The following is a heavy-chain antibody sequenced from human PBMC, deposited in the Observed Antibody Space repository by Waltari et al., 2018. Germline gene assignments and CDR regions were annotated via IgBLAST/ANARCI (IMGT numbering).Heavy chain of an antibody. CDR1: GFTFNTYG. V-gene: IGHV3-7*01. CDR3: TTLARGESGDY. J-gene: IGHJ4*02. Sequence: EVQLVESGGGLVQPGGSLRLSCAASGFTFNTYGMKWIRQAPGKGLASVANLNPDGSKKFYVDSVTVRFTVSRDNAHHSLYLQMHNLRAEYTAVYYCTTLARGESGDYWGQGTLVTVSS. CDR2: LNPDGSKK. D-gene: IGHD3-10*01.